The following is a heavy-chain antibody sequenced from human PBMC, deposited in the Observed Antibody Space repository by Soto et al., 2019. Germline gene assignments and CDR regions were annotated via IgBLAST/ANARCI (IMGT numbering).Heavy chain of an antibody. J-gene: IGHJ4*02. V-gene: IGHV3-9*01. D-gene: IGHD1-26*01. CDR1: GFTFDDYA. Sequence: EVQLVESGGGLVQPGRSLRLSCAASGFTFDDYAMHWVRQAPGKGLEWVSGISWNSGSIGYADSVKGRFTISRDNAKNSLYLQMNSLRAEDTALYYCANVGFDYWGQGTLVTVSS. CDR3: ANVGFDY. CDR2: ISWNSGSI.